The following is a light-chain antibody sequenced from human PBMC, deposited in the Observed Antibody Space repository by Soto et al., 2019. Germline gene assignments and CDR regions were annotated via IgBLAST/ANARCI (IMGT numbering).Light chain of an antibody. V-gene: IGKV1-5*01. Sequence: DIQMTQSPSTLSASVGDRVTITCRASQSISSWLAWYQQKPGKAPKILIYDASSLESGVPSRFSGSGSGTEFTLTISSLQPDDFATYYCQKYHSWGTFGKGTKVEIK. CDR1: QSISSW. J-gene: IGKJ1*01. CDR3: QKYHSWGT. CDR2: DAS.